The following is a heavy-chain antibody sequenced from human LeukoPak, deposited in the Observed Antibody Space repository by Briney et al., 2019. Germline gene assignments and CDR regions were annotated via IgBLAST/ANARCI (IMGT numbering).Heavy chain of an antibody. V-gene: IGHV1-2*04. CDR1: GYTFTGYY. Sequence: ASVKVSCKASGYTFTGYYMHWVRQAPGQGLEWMGWINPNSGGTNYAQKFQGWVTMTRDTSISTAYMELSRLRSDDTAVYYCARDLENMTTVRSQFYYGMDVWGQGTTVTVSS. CDR3: ARDLENMTTVRSQFYYGMDV. J-gene: IGHJ6*02. CDR2: INPNSGGT. D-gene: IGHD4-17*01.